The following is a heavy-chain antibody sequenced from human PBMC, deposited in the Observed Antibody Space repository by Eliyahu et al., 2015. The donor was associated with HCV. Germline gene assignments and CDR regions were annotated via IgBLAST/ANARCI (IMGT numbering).Heavy chain of an antibody. CDR1: GFTFSSYA. V-gene: IGHV3-23*01. CDR2: ISGSGGTT. D-gene: IGHD3-3*01. J-gene: IGHJ6*02. CDR3: AKRRYYDFYGMDV. Sequence: ESGGGLVQPGGSLKLSCVASGFTFSSYAMSWVSQAPGKGLEWVSSISGSGGTTHYADSVKGRFTISRDNSKNTLYLQMNSLRAEDTAVYYCAKRRYYDFYGMDVWGQGTTVTVSS.